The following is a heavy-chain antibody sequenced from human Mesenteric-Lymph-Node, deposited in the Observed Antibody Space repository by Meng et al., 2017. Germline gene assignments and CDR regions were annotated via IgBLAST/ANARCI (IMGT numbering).Heavy chain of an antibody. CDR1: GYTFTSYG. CDR2: ISAYNGNT. J-gene: IGHJ6*02. D-gene: IGHD3-9*01. Sequence: ASVKVSCKASGYTFTSYGISWVRQAPGQGLEWMGWISAYNGNTNYAQKLQGRVTMTTDTSTSTAYMELRSLRSDDTAVYYCARGAPRGDILTGHQYYYYYYGMDVWGQGTTVTVSS. V-gene: IGHV1-18*01. CDR3: ARGAPRGDILTGHQYYYYYYGMDV.